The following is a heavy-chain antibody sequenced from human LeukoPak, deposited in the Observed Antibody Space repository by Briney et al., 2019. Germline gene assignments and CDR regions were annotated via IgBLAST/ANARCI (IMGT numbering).Heavy chain of an antibody. CDR1: GGSISSHY. CDR2: IYYSGST. V-gene: IGHV4-59*11. J-gene: IGHJ6*03. Sequence: SETLSLTCTDSGGSISSHYWSWIRQPPGKGLEWIGYIYYSGSTIYNPSLKSRVTISVDTSKNQFSLKLSSVTAADTAVYYCARVQYYDFWSGYYTGSWDYYYYMDVWGKGTTVTVSS. CDR3: ARVQYYDFWSGYYTGSWDYYYYMDV. D-gene: IGHD3-3*01.